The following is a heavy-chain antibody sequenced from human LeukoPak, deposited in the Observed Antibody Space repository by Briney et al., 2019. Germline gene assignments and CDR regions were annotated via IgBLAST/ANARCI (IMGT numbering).Heavy chain of an antibody. CDR1: GGPISSNNYY. V-gene: IGHV4-39*01. Sequence: SETLSLTCTVSGGPISSNNYYWGWIRQPPGKGLEWIGSIYYSGGTYYNPSLKSRVTISVDTSKNQFSLKLSSVTAADTAVYYCARPGYYYDSSGYHYRDYWGQGTLVTVSS. J-gene: IGHJ4*02. CDR3: ARPGYYYDSSGYHYRDY. CDR2: IYYSGGT. D-gene: IGHD3-22*01.